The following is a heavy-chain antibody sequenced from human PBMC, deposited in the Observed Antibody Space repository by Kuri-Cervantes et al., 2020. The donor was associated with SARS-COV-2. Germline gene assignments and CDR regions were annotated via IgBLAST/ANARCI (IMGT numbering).Heavy chain of an antibody. D-gene: IGHD5-18*01. CDR2: IIPMFDSL. J-gene: IGHJ4*02. Sequence: SVKVSCKASGGTLRNYAISWVRQAPGQGLEWMGGIIPMFDSLNYAQKFQGRVTLTTDESTSTAYMELSRLRSDDTAVYYCARAAMAVYYFDYWGQGTLVTVSS. V-gene: IGHV1-69*05. CDR3: ARAAMAVYYFDY. CDR1: GGTLRNYA.